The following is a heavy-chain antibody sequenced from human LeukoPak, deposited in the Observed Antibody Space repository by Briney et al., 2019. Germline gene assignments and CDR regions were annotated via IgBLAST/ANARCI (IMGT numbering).Heavy chain of an antibody. V-gene: IGHV4-39*07. Sequence: PSETLSLTCTVSGGSITTRSYYWGWIRQPPGKGLEWIGSMHHSGSTYYNPSLKSRVTTSVDTSKNQFSLKLSSVTAADTAVYYCARDPGAYYDSSGYLNWFDPWGQGTPVTVSS. J-gene: IGHJ5*02. D-gene: IGHD3-22*01. CDR3: ARDPGAYYDSSGYLNWFDP. CDR2: MHHSGST. CDR1: GGSITTRSYY.